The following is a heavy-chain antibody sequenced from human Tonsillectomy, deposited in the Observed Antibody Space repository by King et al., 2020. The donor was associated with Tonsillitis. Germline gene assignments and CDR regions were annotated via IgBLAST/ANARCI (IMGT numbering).Heavy chain of an antibody. D-gene: IGHD3-10*01. V-gene: IGHV3-21*01. J-gene: IGHJ4*02. CDR3: AGGAYGSGKYYGVSGY. CDR2: ISSSSSYI. CDR1: GFTFSTYT. Sequence: VQLVESGGGLVKPGGSLRLSCAASGFTFSTYTMNWVRQAPGKGLEWISSISSSSSYIYYADSVKGRFTISRDNAKNSLYLQMNSLRAEDTAVYYCAGGAYGSGKYYGVSGYWGRGTLVTVPS.